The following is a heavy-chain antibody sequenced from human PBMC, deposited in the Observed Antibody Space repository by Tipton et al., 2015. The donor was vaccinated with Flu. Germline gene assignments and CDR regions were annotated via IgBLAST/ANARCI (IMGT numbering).Heavy chain of an antibody. CDR2: SFSSGNT. Sequence: TLSLTCTVSGGSVSSDVYSRSWIRHLPGKGLEWIGYSFSSGNTYYNPSLRSRVIISLYTSQNLFSLSLSSVTAADAAIYYCARALVPDGVRGMDVWGQGTTVTVSS. CDR3: ARALVPDGVRGMDV. CDR1: GGSVSSDVYS. J-gene: IGHJ6*02. V-gene: IGHV4-31*03. D-gene: IGHD6-6*01.